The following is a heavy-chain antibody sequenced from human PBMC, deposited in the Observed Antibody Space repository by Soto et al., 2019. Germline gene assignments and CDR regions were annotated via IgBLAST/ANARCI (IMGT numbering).Heavy chain of an antibody. Sequence: PGGSLILSCAASGFTFSSYWMSWVRQAPGKGLEWVANIKQDGSEKYYVDSVKGRFTISRDNAKNSLYLQMNSLRAEDTAVYYCAPHILAPRFDPWGQGTLVTVSS. CDR2: IKQDGSEK. CDR1: GFTFSSYW. V-gene: IGHV3-7*01. CDR3: APHILAPRFDP. J-gene: IGHJ5*02. D-gene: IGHD2-21*01.